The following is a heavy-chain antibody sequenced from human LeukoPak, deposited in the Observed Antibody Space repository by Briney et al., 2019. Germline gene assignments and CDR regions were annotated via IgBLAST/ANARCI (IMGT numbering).Heavy chain of an antibody. CDR3: ARQPNAGAAGTLDY. D-gene: IGHD6-13*01. V-gene: IGHV3-30-3*01. CDR2: ISYDGSNK. Sequence: PGGSLRLSCAASGFTFSSYAMHWVRQAPGKGLEWVAVISYDGSNKYYADSVKGRFTISRDNSKNTLYLQMNSLRAEDTAVYYCARQPNAGAAGTLDYWGQGTLVTVSS. CDR1: GFTFSSYA. J-gene: IGHJ4*02.